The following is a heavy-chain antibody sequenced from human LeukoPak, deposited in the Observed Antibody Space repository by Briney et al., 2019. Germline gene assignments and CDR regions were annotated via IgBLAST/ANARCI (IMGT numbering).Heavy chain of an antibody. Sequence: ASVKVSCKVSGYTLTELSMHWVRQAPGKGLEWMGGFDPEDGETIYAQKFQSRVTMTEDTSTDTAYMELSSLRSEDTAVYYCATVIYYDSSPHYWGQGTLVTVSS. CDR2: FDPEDGET. CDR1: GYTLTELS. D-gene: IGHD3-22*01. V-gene: IGHV1-24*01. J-gene: IGHJ4*02. CDR3: ATVIYYDSSPHY.